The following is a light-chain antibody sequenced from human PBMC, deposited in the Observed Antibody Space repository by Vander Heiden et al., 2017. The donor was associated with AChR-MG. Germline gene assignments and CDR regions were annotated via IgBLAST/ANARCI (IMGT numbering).Light chain of an antibody. Sequence: EIVLTQSPATLSLSPGEGATLSCRASQSVSSYLAWYQQKPGQAPRLLIYDASNRATGIPARFSGSGSGTDFTLTISSLEPEDFAVYYCQQRSNWPRTFGQRTKVEIK. CDR2: DAS. CDR3: QQRSNWPRT. CDR1: QSVSSY. J-gene: IGKJ1*01. V-gene: IGKV3-11*01.